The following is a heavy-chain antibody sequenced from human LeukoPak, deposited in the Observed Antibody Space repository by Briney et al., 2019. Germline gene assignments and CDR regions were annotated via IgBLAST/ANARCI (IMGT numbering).Heavy chain of an antibody. Sequence: GESLKISCKGSGYSFVSNWTGRVRQMPGKGLEWMGVIYPGDSDTRYSPSFQGQVTIFADKSIRNAYLRCSSLKASDTAMYYCARHDRPRIFDHFDYWGQGTLVTVSS. CDR1: GYSFVSNW. CDR3: ARHDRPRIFDHFDY. D-gene: IGHD2/OR15-2a*01. CDR2: IYPGDSDT. V-gene: IGHV5-51*01. J-gene: IGHJ4*02.